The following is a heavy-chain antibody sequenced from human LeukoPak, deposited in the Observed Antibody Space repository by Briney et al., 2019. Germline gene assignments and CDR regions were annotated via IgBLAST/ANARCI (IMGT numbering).Heavy chain of an antibody. CDR2: TYYRSKWYN. J-gene: IGHJ5*02. D-gene: IGHD6-19*01. V-gene: IGHV6-1*01. Sequence: TSQTLSLTCAISGDSVSSNSAAWNWIRQSPSRGLEWLGRTYYRSKWYNDYAVSVKSRTTINPDTSKNQFSLQLNSVTPEDTAVYYCARGLAVAGTRAFDPWGQGTLVTVSA. CDR1: GDSVSSNSAA. CDR3: ARGLAVAGTRAFDP.